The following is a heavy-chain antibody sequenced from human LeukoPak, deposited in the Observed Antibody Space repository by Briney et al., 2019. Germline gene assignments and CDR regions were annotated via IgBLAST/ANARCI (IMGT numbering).Heavy chain of an antibody. Sequence: SVKASCKASGGTFSSYTISWVRQAPGQGLEWMGRIIPLIGIAKYAQKFQGRVTITADTSTRTAYLEMSNLRSEATAVLSCARQYYDFWSGYPSYFAYWGQGALVTVSS. J-gene: IGHJ4*03. CDR2: IIPLIGIA. V-gene: IGHV1-69*02. CDR3: ARQYYDFWSGYPSYFAY. CDR1: GGTFSSYT. D-gene: IGHD3-3*01.